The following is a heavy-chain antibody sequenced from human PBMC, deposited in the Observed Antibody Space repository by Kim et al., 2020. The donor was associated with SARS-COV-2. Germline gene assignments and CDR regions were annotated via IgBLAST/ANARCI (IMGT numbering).Heavy chain of an antibody. J-gene: IGHJ1*01. Sequence: GGSLRLSCAASGFTFSNYWMHWVRQAPGKGLVWVSRISSDGNSGTSEDSVPGRFTISRDNAKNKMYPQMNSHSAEDTAVYYCARARYGAYDYWGQGTLV. D-gene: IGHD5-12*01. CDR2: ISSDGNSG. V-gene: IGHV3-74*01. CDR1: GFTFSNYW. CDR3: ARARYGAYDY.